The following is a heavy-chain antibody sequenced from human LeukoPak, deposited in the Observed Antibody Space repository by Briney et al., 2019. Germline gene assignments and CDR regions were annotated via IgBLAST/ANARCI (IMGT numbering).Heavy chain of an antibody. CDR2: INPNSGGT. J-gene: IGHJ4*02. V-gene: IGHV1-2*02. Sequence: ASVKVSCKASGYTFTGYYMHWVRQAPGQGLEWMEWINPNSGGTNYAQKFQGRVTMTRDTSISTAYMELSRLRSDDTAVYYCARVDAIVATTPDYWGQGTLVTVSS. D-gene: IGHD5-12*01. CDR1: GYTFTGYY. CDR3: ARVDAIVATTPDY.